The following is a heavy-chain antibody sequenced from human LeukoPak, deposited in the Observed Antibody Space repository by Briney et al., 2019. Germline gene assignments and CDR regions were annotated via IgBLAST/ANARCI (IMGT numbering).Heavy chain of an antibody. Sequence: EPLSLTCPVSGGSIIGYYWSWIRQPPGKGLEWIGYVYYSGSTNYSPSLKSRVTISVDTSKKQFSLKLSSVTAADTGVYYCARAPRRGDSYGSYDYWGQGTLVTVSS. CDR3: ARAPRRGDSYGSYDY. J-gene: IGHJ4*02. D-gene: IGHD5-18*01. V-gene: IGHV4-59*01. CDR2: VYYSGST. CDR1: GGSIIGYY.